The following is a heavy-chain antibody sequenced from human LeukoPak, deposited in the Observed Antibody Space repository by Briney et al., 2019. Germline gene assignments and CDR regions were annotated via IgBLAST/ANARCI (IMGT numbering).Heavy chain of an antibody. CDR3: ARASVRWELIFDY. CDR1: GDSISSTNW. Sequence: SETLSLTCAVSGDSISSTNWWGWVRQPPGKGLEWIGEIHHSGSTNYNVSLKSRVTISVDKSKNQFSLKLSSVTAADTAVYYCARASVRWELIFDYWGQGTLLTVSS. J-gene: IGHJ4*02. CDR2: IHHSGST. D-gene: IGHD1-26*01. V-gene: IGHV4-4*02.